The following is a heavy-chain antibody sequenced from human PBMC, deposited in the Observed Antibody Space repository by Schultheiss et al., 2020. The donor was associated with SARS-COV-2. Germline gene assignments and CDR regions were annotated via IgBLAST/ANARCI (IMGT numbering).Heavy chain of an antibody. CDR3: ARDGPLLRYFDWFRGYYGMDV. J-gene: IGHJ6*02. Sequence: SETLSLTCAVSGGSISSSNWWSWVRQPPGKGLEWIGEIYYSGSTYYNPSLKSRVTISVDTSKNQFSLKLSSVTAADTAVYYCARDGPLLRYFDWFRGYYGMDVWGQGTTVTVSS. D-gene: IGHD3-9*01. CDR2: IYYSGST. V-gene: IGHV4-4*02. CDR1: GGSISSSNW.